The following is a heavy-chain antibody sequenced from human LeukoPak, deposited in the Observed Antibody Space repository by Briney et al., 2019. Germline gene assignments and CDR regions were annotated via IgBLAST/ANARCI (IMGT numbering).Heavy chain of an antibody. CDR3: AREQLVPAAPFDY. CDR2: ISSSSSTI. Sequence: RSGGSLRLSCAASGFTFDDYAMHWVRQAPGKGLEWVSYISSSSSTIYYADSVKGRFTISRDNAKSSLYLQMNSLRAEDTAVYYCAREQLVPAAPFDYWGQRTLVTVSS. J-gene: IGHJ4*02. CDR1: GFTFDDYA. V-gene: IGHV3-48*01. D-gene: IGHD2-2*01.